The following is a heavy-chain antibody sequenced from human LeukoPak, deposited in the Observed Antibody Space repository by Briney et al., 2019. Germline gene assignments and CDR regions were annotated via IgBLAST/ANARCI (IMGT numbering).Heavy chain of an antibody. D-gene: IGHD3-10*01. J-gene: IGHJ4*02. CDR2: IHHSGST. Sequence: SETLSLTCTVSGDSISGQGYYWNWIRQHPVKGLEWMGYIHHSGSTYYTPSLGSRITMSVDTSKNQFSLKLTSMTAADTAVYYCAKVYNSFGELSGFDYWGQGALVTVSS. CDR3: AKVYNSFGELSGFDY. CDR1: GDSISGQGYY. V-gene: IGHV4-31*03.